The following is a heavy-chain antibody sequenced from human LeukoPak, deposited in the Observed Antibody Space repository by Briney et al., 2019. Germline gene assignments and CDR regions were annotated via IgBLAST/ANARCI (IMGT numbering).Heavy chain of an antibody. CDR1: GGSLSGYY. J-gene: IGHJ6*03. CDR3: ARGEAAAGPMDYMDV. Sequence: SETLSLTCAVYGGSLSGYYWSWIRQPPGKGLEWIGEVNHSGSTNYNPSLKSRVTMSVDTSKNQFSLKLSSVTAADTAVYYCARGEAAAGPMDYMDVWDTGATVTVSS. D-gene: IGHD6-13*01. V-gene: IGHV4-34*01. CDR2: VNHSGST.